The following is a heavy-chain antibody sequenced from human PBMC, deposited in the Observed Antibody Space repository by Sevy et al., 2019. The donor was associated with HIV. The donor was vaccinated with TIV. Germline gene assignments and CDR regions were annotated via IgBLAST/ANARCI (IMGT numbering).Heavy chain of an antibody. CDR3: ARDSFSYAFDI. CDR1: GFTFSDYY. Sequence: GGSLRLSCAASGFTFSDYYMSWIRQAPGKGLGWVSYISSSGSTIYYADSVKGRFTISRDNAKNSLYLQMNSLRAEDTAVYYCARDSFSYAFDIWGQGTMVTVSS. V-gene: IGHV3-11*01. J-gene: IGHJ3*02. D-gene: IGHD3-16*02. CDR2: ISSSGSTI.